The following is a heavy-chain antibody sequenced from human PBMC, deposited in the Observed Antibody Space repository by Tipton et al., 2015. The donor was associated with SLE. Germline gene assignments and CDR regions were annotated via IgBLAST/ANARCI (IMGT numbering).Heavy chain of an antibody. CDR1: GGSISGGTYS. Sequence: TLSLTCTVSGGSISGGTYSWALVRQPPGKGLEWIGSIYYTGTTTYYNSFLKSRVTMSVDTSKNQFSLRLTSVIAADTAVYYCARLHGYSYGLNWFDPWGQGTLISVSS. J-gene: IGHJ5*02. D-gene: IGHD5-18*01. CDR2: IYYTGTTT. CDR3: ARLHGYSYGLNWFDP. V-gene: IGHV4-39*07.